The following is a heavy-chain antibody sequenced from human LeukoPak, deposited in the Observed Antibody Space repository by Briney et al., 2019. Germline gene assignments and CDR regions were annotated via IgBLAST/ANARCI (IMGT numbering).Heavy chain of an antibody. V-gene: IGHV1-8*03. CDR1: GYTFTSYD. J-gene: IGHJ4*02. CDR2: MNPNSGST. Sequence: SVTVSCKASGYTFTSYDINWVRQATGQGLEWMGWMNPNSGSTGYAQKFQGRVTITRNTSISTAYMELSGLRSEDTAVYYCARGRSTGYPYYFEYWGQGTLVTVSS. CDR3: ARGRSTGYPYYFEY. D-gene: IGHD5-12*01.